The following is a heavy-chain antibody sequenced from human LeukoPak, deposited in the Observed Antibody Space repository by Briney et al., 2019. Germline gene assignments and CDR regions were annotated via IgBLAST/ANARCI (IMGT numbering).Heavy chain of an antibody. Sequence: GRSLRLSCAASEFTFSSYGMHWVRQAPGKGLEWVAFIRYDGSNKYYADSVKGRFTISRDNAKNSLYLQMNSLRAEDTAVYYCATIAVAGTVYWGQGTLVTVSS. CDR2: IRYDGSNK. V-gene: IGHV3-33*03. CDR1: EFTFSSYG. D-gene: IGHD6-19*01. CDR3: ATIAVAGTVY. J-gene: IGHJ4*02.